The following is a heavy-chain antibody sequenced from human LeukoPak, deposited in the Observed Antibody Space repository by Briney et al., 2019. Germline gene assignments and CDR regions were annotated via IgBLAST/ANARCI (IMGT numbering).Heavy chain of an antibody. Sequence: PGGSLRLSRAASGFTFSVYYMSWVRQAPGKGLEWDSAISGSGGNTYYAHSVKGRFTISRDNSTNTLYLQVNSLRAEDTAVYYCAKANSDRLLLWFGGVFDYWGQGTLVTVSS. CDR2: ISGSGGNT. CDR1: GFTFSVYY. V-gene: IGHV3-23*01. CDR3: AKANSDRLLLWFGGVFDY. D-gene: IGHD3-10*01. J-gene: IGHJ4*02.